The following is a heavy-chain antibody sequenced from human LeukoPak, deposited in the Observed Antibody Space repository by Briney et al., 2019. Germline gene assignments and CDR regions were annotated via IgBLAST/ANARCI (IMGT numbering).Heavy chain of an antibody. CDR2: VYSGGST. J-gene: IGHJ4*02. V-gene: IGHV3-53*01. Sequence: GGSLRLSSAVSGFAVSGNYMTWVRQAPGKGLEWVSTVYSGGSTYYADSVKGRFIISRDSSTNTLYLQMNSLRAEDTAVYFCARDRGSSYPYFDYWGQGTLVTVSS. CDR3: ARDRGSSYPYFDY. D-gene: IGHD5-18*01. CDR1: GFAVSGNY.